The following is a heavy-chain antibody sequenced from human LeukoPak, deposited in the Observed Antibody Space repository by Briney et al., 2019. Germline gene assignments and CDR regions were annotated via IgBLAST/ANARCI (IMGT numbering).Heavy chain of an antibody. CDR3: ARTYSSGWAFFDY. CDR2: IDPSDSYT. CDR1: GHSFTRYW. D-gene: IGHD6-19*01. V-gene: IGHV5-10-1*01. J-gene: IGHJ4*02. Sequence: GESLKISCKASGHSFTRYWISWVRQMPGKGLERMGRIDPSDSYTNYSPSFQGHVTISADKSISTAYLQWRSLKASDTAIYYCARTYSSGWAFFDYWGQGNMVTVSS.